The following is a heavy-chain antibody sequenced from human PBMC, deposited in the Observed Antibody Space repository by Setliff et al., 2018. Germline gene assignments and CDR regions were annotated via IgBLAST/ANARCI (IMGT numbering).Heavy chain of an antibody. Sequence: PGGSLRLSCAASGFTFSSYSMNWVRQAPGKGLEWVSYISSSSSTTYYADSAKGRFTISRDNAKNSLYLQMNSLRAEDTAVYYCARDSVVVVVAAKIPLDYWGQGTLVTVSS. J-gene: IGHJ4*02. CDR3: ARDSVVVVVAAKIPLDY. CDR1: GFTFSSYS. V-gene: IGHV3-48*04. CDR2: ISSSSSTT. D-gene: IGHD2-15*01.